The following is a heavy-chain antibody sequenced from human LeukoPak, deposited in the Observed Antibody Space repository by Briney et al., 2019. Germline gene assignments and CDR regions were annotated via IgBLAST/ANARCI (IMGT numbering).Heavy chain of an antibody. J-gene: IGHJ4*02. CDR3: AKGGQESGRFFDH. V-gene: IGHV3-23*01. Sequence: GGSLRLSCAASGFTFSSYAMSWVRQAPGKGLEWVSAISGSGGSTYYADSVKGRLTISRDNSKNTLYLQMNSLRAEDTAVYHCAKGGQESGRFFDHWGQGTLVTVSS. CDR1: GFTFSSYA. D-gene: IGHD1-26*01. CDR2: ISGSGGST.